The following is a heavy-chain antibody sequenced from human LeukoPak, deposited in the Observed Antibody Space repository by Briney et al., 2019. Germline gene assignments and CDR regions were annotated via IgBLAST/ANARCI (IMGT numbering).Heavy chain of an antibody. CDR1: GFPFSTYA. D-gene: IGHD6-19*01. CDR3: AIPPIAVAGTVEPAR. J-gene: IGHJ4*02. V-gene: IGHV3-30-3*01. Sequence: GRSLRLSCAASGFPFSTYAMHWVRQAPDKGLEWVAFISYDGSNKYYADSVKGRFTISRDNSKNTLYLQMNSLRPEDTAVYYCAIPPIAVAGTVEPARWGQGTLVTVSS. CDR2: ISYDGSNK.